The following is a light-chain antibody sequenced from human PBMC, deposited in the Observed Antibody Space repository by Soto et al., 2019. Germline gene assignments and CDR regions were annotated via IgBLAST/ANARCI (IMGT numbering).Light chain of an antibody. CDR1: QKINKY. CDR2: AAS. Sequence: AIQMTQSPSSLSASVGDRVTISCRASQKINKYLNCYQQKPGKAPKPLIYAASSLKSGVPSRFSGSGSGLDFTLTISSLQPEDFATYYCLQDYIYPLTFGGGTKV. CDR3: LQDYIYPLT. J-gene: IGKJ4*01. V-gene: IGKV1-6*01.